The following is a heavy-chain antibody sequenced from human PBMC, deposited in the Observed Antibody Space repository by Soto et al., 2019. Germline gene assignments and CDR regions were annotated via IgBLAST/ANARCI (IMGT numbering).Heavy chain of an antibody. CDR3: ARDRAYCGGDCYNWFDP. V-gene: IGHV3-33*01. J-gene: IGHJ5*02. CDR1: GFTFSSYG. Sequence: PGGSLRLSCAASGFTFSSYGMHWVRQAPGKGLEWVAVIWYDGSNKYYADSVKGRFTISRDNSKNTLYLQMNSLRAEDTAVYYCARDRAYCGGDCYNWFDPWGQGTLVTVSS. D-gene: IGHD2-21*02. CDR2: IWYDGSNK.